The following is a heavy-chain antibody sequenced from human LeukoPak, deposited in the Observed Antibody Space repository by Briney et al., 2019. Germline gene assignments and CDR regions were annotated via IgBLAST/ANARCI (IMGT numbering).Heavy chain of an antibody. CDR1: GFTFSSYS. J-gene: IGHJ4*02. V-gene: IGHV3-48*02. CDR3: ARYVRWLRFFFDN. D-gene: IGHD5-12*01. Sequence: GGSLRLSCAASGFTFSSYSMNWVRQAPGKGLEWVSYITSSGSVIYHADSVKGRFTISRDNAKNSLYLEMNSLRDEDTGVYYCARYVRWLRFFFDNWGQGTLVTVSS. CDR2: ITSSGSVI.